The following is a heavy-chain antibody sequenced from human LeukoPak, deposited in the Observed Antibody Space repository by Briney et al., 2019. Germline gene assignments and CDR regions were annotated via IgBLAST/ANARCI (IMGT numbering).Heavy chain of an antibody. J-gene: IGHJ6*02. D-gene: IGHD3-10*01. V-gene: IGHV4-31*03. CDR1: GASIDSGGFY. CDR2: ISHSGST. CDR3: ARERVTMVRGLSGMDV. Sequence: SETLSLTCSVSGASIDSGGFYWSWIRQHPGKGLEWIGYISHSGSTYYNPSLQSRLNISVDTSQSQFSLRLTSVTAADTAVYYCARERVTMVRGLSGMDVWGQGTTVTVSS.